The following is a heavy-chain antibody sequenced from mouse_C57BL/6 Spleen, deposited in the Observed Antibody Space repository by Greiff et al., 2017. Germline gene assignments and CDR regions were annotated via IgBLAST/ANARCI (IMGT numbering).Heavy chain of an antibody. Sequence: VQLVESGPEPVKPGASVKISCKASGYAFSSSWMNWVKQRPGKGLEWIGRIYPGDGDTNYNGKFKGKATLTADKSSSTAYMQLSSLTSEDSAVYFCARSTMVPTSHLDYWGQGTTLTVSS. CDR1: GYAFSSSW. J-gene: IGHJ2*01. D-gene: IGHD2-2*01. V-gene: IGHV1-82*01. CDR3: ARSTMVPTSHLDY. CDR2: IYPGDGDT.